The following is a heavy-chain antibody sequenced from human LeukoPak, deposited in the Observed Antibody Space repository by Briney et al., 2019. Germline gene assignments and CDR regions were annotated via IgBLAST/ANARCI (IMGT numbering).Heavy chain of an antibody. Sequence: GGSLRLSCAASGFTFNNYWMSWVRQAPGKGLEWVANIKEDGSEKYYVDSVKDRFTISRDNAKDSLYLQMNSLRAEDTAVYYCARGLVSARAFDIWGQGTMVTVSS. D-gene: IGHD5/OR15-5a*01. CDR1: GFTFNNYW. J-gene: IGHJ3*02. CDR2: IKEDGSEK. CDR3: ARGLVSARAFDI. V-gene: IGHV3-7*01.